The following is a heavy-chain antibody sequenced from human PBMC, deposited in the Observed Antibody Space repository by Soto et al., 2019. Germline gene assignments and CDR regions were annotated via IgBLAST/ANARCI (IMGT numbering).Heavy chain of an antibody. CDR3: ARSLTGYSSGWYGVDY. V-gene: IGHV4-59*01. Sequence: QVQLQESGPGLVKPSETLSLTCTVSGGSISSYYWSWIRQPPGKGLEWIGYIYYSGSTNYNPSLKSRVTISVDTSKNQFSLKLSSVTAADTAVYYCARSLTGYSSGWYGVDYWGQGTLVTVSS. D-gene: IGHD6-19*01. J-gene: IGHJ4*02. CDR1: GGSISSYY. CDR2: IYYSGST.